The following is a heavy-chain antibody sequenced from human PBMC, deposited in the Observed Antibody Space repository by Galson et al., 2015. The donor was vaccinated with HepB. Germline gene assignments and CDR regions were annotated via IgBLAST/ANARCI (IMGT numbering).Heavy chain of an antibody. Sequence: SETLSLTCTVSGGSISSYYWSWIRQPAGKGLEWIGRIYTSGSTNYNPSLKSRVTMSVDTSKNQFSLKLSSVTAADTAVYYCARGESIAARQGWFDPWGQGTLVTVSS. V-gene: IGHV4-4*07. J-gene: IGHJ5*02. CDR2: IYTSGST. CDR1: GGSISSYY. D-gene: IGHD6-6*01. CDR3: ARGESIAARQGWFDP.